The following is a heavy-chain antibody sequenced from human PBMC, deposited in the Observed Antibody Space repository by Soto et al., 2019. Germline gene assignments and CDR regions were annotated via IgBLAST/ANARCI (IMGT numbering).Heavy chain of an antibody. CDR2: ISAYNGNT. D-gene: IGHD1-7*01. CDR3: ARDRGYNWNYGWFDP. V-gene: IGHV1-18*01. CDR1: GYTFTSYG. J-gene: IGHJ5*02. Sequence: QVQLVQSGAEVKKPGASVKVSCKASGYTFTSYGISWVRQAPGQGLEWMGRISAYNGNTNYAQKLQGRVTMTTDTSTSTAYMELRSLRSDDTTVYYCARDRGYNWNYGWFDPWGQGTLVTVSS.